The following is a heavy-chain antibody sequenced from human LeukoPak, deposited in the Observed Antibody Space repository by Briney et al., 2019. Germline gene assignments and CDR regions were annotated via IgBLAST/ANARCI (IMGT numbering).Heavy chain of an antibody. CDR3: AKAPVTTCKGAFCYPFDY. V-gene: IGHV3-11*01. CDR2: ISSSGSTI. J-gene: IGHJ4*02. CDR1: GFTFSDYY. D-gene: IGHD3-3*02. Sequence: GGSLRLSCAASGFTFSDYYMSWIRQAPGKGLEWVSHISSSGSTIYYADSVKGRFTISRDSSKNTLFLQMNRLRPEDAAVYYCAKAPVTTCKGAFCYPFDYWGLGTLVTVSS.